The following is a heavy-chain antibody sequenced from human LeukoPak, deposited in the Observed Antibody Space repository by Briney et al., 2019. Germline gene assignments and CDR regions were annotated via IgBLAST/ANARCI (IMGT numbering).Heavy chain of an antibody. Sequence: GGSLRLSCAASGFTFSGYAMSWVRQAPGRGLEWVSSISGGVGVPYYADSVKGRFTTSRDNSKDTLYLQMNTPRPEDTAVYYCAKALGGSGSYYSANWGQGTLVTVSS. CDR2: ISGGVGVP. J-gene: IGHJ4*02. D-gene: IGHD3-10*01. V-gene: IGHV3-23*01. CDR3: AKALGGSGSYYSAN. CDR1: GFTFSGYA.